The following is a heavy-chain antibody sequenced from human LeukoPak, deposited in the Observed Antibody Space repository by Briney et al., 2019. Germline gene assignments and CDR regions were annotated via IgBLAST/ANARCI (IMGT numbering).Heavy chain of an antibody. CDR3: ARAPDYYDSSGYYLPSVPFDI. D-gene: IGHD3-22*01. V-gene: IGHV4-59*01. Sequence: SETLSLTCTVSGGPISSYYWSWIRQPPGKGLEWIGYIYYSGSTNYNPSLKSRVTTSVDTSKNQFSLKLSSATAADTAVYYCARAPDYYDSSGYYLPSVPFDIWGQGTMVTVSS. CDR2: IYYSGST. J-gene: IGHJ3*02. CDR1: GGPISSYY.